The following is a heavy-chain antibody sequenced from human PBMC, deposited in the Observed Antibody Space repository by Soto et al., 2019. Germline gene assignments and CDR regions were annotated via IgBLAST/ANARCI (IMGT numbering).Heavy chain of an antibody. Sequence: QVHLVESGGGVVQPGRSLRLSCVASGFTFSHYGIHWVRQAPGKGLEWVAVIYIGGSEKDYADSVKGRFTISRDNSKNTVDLQKNSLRPEDTGVYYCERGNSYSDGSGRFAYWRPGIRVALSS. CDR1: GFTFSHYG. V-gene: IGHV3-30*03. CDR3: ERGNSYSDGSGRFAY. D-gene: IGHD3-22*01. J-gene: IGHJ4*02. CDR2: IYIGGSEK.